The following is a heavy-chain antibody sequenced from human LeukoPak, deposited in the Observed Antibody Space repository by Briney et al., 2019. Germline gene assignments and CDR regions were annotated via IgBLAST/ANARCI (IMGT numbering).Heavy chain of an antibody. CDR3: ARDWIAAAGHIFDY. V-gene: IGHV4-39*07. J-gene: IGHJ4*02. Sequence: SETLSLTCTVSGGSISSSSYYWGWIRQPPGKGLEWIGSIYYSGSTYYNPSLKSRVTISVDTSKNQFSLKLSSVTAADTAVYYCARDWIAAAGHIFDYWGQGTLVTVSS. CDR2: IYYSGST. CDR1: GGSISSSSYY. D-gene: IGHD6-13*01.